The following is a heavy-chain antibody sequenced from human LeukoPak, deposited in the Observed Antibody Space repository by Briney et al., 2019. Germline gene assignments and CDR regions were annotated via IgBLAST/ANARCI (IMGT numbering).Heavy chain of an antibody. J-gene: IGHJ4*02. CDR1: GFTFSDYI. V-gene: IGHV3-72*01. CDR2: IRRRGQSYTT. CDR3: AKHKRVVVVTVIDY. D-gene: IGHD3-22*01. Sequence: GGSLRLSCAASGFTFSDYILDWVRQAPGKGLEWVGRIRRRGQSYTTEYAASVKGRFTISRDDSKNSLYLHMNSLKTEDTAVYYCAKHKRVVVVTVIDYWGQGTLVTVSS.